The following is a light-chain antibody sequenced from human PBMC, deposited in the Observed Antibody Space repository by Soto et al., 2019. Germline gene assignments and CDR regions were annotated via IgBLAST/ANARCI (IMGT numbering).Light chain of an antibody. V-gene: IGLV2-14*01. CDR2: EVS. CDR3: SSYTSSNTLV. J-gene: IGLJ2*01. CDR1: SSDVGAYNY. Sequence: QSALTQPASVSGSPGQSITISGTGPSSDVGAYNYVSWYQQHPGKAPKLMMFEVSDRPSGVSNRFSGSKSGNTASLTISGLQAEDEADYYCSSYTSSNTLVFGGGTKLTVL.